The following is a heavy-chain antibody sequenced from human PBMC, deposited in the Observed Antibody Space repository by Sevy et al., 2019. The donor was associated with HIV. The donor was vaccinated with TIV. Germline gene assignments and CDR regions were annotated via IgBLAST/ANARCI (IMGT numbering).Heavy chain of an antibody. Sequence: GGSLRLSCAASGFTVSSSYMTWVRQPPGKGLEWVSVIYSGGSTYYADSVKGRFTISRDNSKNTVYLQMNNLRADDTAVYYCARGRGVFGAVAMNWFDPWGQGALVTVSS. CDR3: ARGRGVFGAVAMNWFDP. CDR2: IYSGGST. V-gene: IGHV3-53*01. D-gene: IGHD3-3*01. J-gene: IGHJ5*02. CDR1: GFTVSSSY.